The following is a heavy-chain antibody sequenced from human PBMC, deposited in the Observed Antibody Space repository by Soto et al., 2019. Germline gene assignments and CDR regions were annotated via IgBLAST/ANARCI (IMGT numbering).Heavy chain of an antibody. CDR3: ARDRHIRMYWSGYSNYYYYYGMEV. J-gene: IGHJ6*02. D-gene: IGHD3-3*01. Sequence: ASVKVSFKASGYTFTGYYMHWVRQAPGQGLEWMGWINPNSGGTNYAQKFQGWVTMTRDTSISTAYMELSRLRSDDTAVYYCARDRHIRMYWSGYSNYYYYYGMEVWGQGTTVTVSS. V-gene: IGHV1-2*04. CDR2: INPNSGGT. CDR1: GYTFTGYY.